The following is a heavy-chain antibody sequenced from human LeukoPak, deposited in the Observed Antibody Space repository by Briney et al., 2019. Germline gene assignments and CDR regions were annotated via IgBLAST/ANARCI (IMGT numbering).Heavy chain of an antibody. V-gene: IGHV3-30*04. CDR3: ARGNTYGMDV. J-gene: IGHJ6*02. Sequence: GSLRLSCAASGFTFSSYAMHWVRQAPGKGLEWVAVISYDGSNKYYADSVKGRFTISRDNSKNTLYLQMNSLGAEDTAVYYCARGNTYGMDVWGQGTTVTVSS. CDR2: ISYDGSNK. CDR1: GFTFSSYA.